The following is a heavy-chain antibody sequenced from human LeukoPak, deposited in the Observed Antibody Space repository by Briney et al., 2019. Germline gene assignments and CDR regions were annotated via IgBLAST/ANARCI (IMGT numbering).Heavy chain of an antibody. CDR2: IYYTGST. D-gene: IGHD2-2*01. Sequence: SQTLSLTCTVSGGSISSGGYYWSWIRQHPGKGLEWIGYIYYTGSTYYNPSLKSRVTISVDTSKNQFSLKLSSVTAADTAVYYCARDTRDCSSTSCPSEDNDAFDIWGQGTMVTVSS. V-gene: IGHV4-31*03. CDR1: GGSISSGGYY. CDR3: ARDTRDCSSTSCPSEDNDAFDI. J-gene: IGHJ3*02.